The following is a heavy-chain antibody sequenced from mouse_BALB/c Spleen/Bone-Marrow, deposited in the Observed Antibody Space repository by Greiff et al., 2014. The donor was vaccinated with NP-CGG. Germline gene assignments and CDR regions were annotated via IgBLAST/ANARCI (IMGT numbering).Heavy chain of an antibody. Sequence: VQLQESGAELARPGASVKLSCKASGYTFTSYWMQWVKQRPGQDLEWIGAIYPGDGDTRYTQKFKGKATLTADKSSSTAYMQLSSLASEDSAVYYCARYYYGSSYEYFDVWGAGTTVTVSS. J-gene: IGHJ1*01. CDR2: IYPGDGDT. V-gene: IGHV1-87*01. D-gene: IGHD1-1*01. CDR1: GYTFTSYW. CDR3: ARYYYGSSYEYFDV.